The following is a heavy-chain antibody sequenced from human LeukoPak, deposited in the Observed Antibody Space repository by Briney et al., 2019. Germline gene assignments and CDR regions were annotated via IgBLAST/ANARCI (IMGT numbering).Heavy chain of an antibody. CDR3: ARGSYIAARRVDYFDY. CDR1: GGSTSSGGYS. Sequence: SQTLSLTCAVSGGSTSSGGYSWSWLRQPPGNGLEWNGYIYHSGSTYYNPSLKSRATISVDRSKNQFSLKLSSVTAADTAVYYCARGSYIAARRVDYFDYWGQGTLVTVSS. D-gene: IGHD6-6*01. CDR2: IYHSGST. V-gene: IGHV4-30-2*01. J-gene: IGHJ4*02.